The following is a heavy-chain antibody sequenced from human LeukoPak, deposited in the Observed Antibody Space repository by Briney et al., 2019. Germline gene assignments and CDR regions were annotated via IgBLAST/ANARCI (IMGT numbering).Heavy chain of an antibody. CDR3: ARGLGAPKYVAYSVDY. Sequence: PSETLSLTCIVSGASVSTGDYYWSWIRQPPGKRPEWIAYVHYSDGATYNPSLQSRVTISIDRPKNQFSLRLMSVTAADTAVYYCARGLGAPKYVAYSVDYWGQGTLVTVSS. V-gene: IGHV4-61*08. J-gene: IGHJ4*02. CDR1: GASVSTGDYY. D-gene: IGHD3-16*01. CDR2: VHYSDGA.